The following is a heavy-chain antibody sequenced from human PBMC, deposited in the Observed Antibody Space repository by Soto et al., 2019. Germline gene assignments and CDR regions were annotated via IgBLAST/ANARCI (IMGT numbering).Heavy chain of an antibody. D-gene: IGHD2-2*01. CDR3: ARDTRYCISTSCWNWFDP. J-gene: IGHJ5*02. CDR1: GGSVTTGGWY. CDR2: IYYSGAT. Sequence: SETLSLTCNVSGGSVTTGGWYWNWIRQPPGGGLEWIGHIYYSGATDYNPSVKSRVTISVDTSKNQFSLKLSSVTAADTAVYYCARDTRYCISTSCWNWFDPWGQGTLVTVSS. V-gene: IGHV4-61*08.